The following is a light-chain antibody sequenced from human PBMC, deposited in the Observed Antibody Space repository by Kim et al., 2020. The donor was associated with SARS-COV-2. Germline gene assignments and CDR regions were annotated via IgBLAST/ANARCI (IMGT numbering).Light chain of an antibody. CDR3: QTWGTGIWV. J-gene: IGLJ3*02. V-gene: IGLV4-69*01. CDR2: LNSDGRH. CDR1: SGHSSYA. Sequence: QLVLTQSPSASASLGASVKLTCTLSSGHSSYAIAWHQQQPEKGPRYFMKLNSDGRHSKGDGIPDCFSGSSSGAERYLTISSRRPEDEADYYCQTWGTGIWVFGGGTQRTVL.